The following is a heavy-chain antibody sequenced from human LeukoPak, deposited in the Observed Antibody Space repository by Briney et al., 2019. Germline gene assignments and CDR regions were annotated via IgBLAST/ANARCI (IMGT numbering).Heavy chain of an antibody. V-gene: IGHV3-74*01. J-gene: IGHJ4*02. CDR2: INSDGSDT. Sequence: GGSLTLSCAAAGFTFSSYLMHWVRQAPGKGLVWVSRINSDGSDTGYADSVKGRFTISRDNAKNTLHLQMNSLRAEDTAVYYCARGSSFGYWGQGTLVTVSS. D-gene: IGHD3-10*01. CDR3: ARGSSFGY. CDR1: GFTFSSYL.